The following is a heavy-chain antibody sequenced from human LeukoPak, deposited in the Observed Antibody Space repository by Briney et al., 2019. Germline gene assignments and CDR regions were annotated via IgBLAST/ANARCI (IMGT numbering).Heavy chain of an antibody. Sequence: SETLSLTCTVSGDSISINYNWGWIRQPPGKGLEWIGSIFYSGATYYSPSLKSRVTVSVDTSKNQFSLKLSSMTAADTAVYYCVRHRQWLLFPDYWGQGTLVTVSS. CDR3: VRHRQWLLFPDY. D-gene: IGHD6-19*01. J-gene: IGHJ4*02. CDR2: IFYSGAT. V-gene: IGHV4-39*01. CDR1: GDSISINYN.